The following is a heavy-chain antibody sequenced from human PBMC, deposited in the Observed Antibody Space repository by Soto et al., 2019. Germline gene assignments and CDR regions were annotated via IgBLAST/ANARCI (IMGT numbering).Heavy chain of an antibody. V-gene: IGHV4-59*01. D-gene: IGHD3-22*01. CDR3: ARAVLYYDGSGYFIRDAFDI. CDR1: GGSISSYY. Sequence: SETLSLTCTVSGGSISSYYWSWIRQPPGKGLEWIGYIYYSGSTNYNPSLKSRVTISVDTSKNQFSLKLSSVTAADTAVYYCARAVLYYDGSGYFIRDAFDIRGQGTMVTVPS. J-gene: IGHJ3*02. CDR2: IYYSGST.